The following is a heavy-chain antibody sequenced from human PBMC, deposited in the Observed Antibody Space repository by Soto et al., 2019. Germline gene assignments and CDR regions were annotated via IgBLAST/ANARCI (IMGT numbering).Heavy chain of an antibody. CDR2: INPNSGNT. D-gene: IGHD2-15*01. CDR3: ARDYCSGGNCLDY. J-gene: IGHJ4*02. Sequence: QVQLMQSGVEVKNPGASVKVSCKASGYTFTGYYLHWVRQAPGQGLEWMGWINPNSGNTNYAQKFQDWVTMTRDTSISTAYMEMSRLKSDDTAMYYCARDYCSGGNCLDYWSQGTLVTVSS. CDR1: GYTFTGYY. V-gene: IGHV1-2*04.